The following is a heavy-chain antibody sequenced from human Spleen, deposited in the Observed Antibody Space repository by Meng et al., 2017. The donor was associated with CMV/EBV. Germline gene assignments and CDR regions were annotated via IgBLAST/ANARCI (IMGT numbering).Heavy chain of an antibody. Sequence: ASVKVSCKASGYTFTSYDINWVRQATGQGLEWMGWMNPNSGNTGYAQKFQGRVTMTTDTSTSTAYMELRSLRSDDTAVYYCARVNDYGDPGYFDYWGQGTLVTVSS. D-gene: IGHD4-17*01. J-gene: IGHJ4*02. CDR3: ARVNDYGDPGYFDY. CDR2: MNPNSGNT. CDR1: GYTFTSYD. V-gene: IGHV1-8*01.